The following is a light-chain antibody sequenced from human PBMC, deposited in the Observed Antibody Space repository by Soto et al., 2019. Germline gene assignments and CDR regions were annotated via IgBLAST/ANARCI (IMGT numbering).Light chain of an antibody. Sequence: EIVMTQSPATLSVSPGERATLSCRASQSVSRSLAWFQQKPGQAPSLLIYGASNRATGVPARFSGSGSGTEFILTSSSLLSEDIAVFYCQQYTNGTPPYTFGQGTRLEIK. V-gene: IGKV3-15*01. CDR3: QQYTNGTPPYT. J-gene: IGKJ2*01. CDR1: QSVSRS. CDR2: GAS.